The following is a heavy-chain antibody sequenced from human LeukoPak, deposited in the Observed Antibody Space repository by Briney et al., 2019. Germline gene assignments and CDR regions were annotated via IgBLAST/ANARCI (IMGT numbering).Heavy chain of an antibody. Sequence: GGSLRLSCAASGFTFSSYWMQWVRQAPGKGLVWVLRINTDGSSISYADSVKGRFTISRDNAKNTLYLQMDSLRAEDTAVYYCARDRDILAGNWFDPWGQGPLVTVSS. CDR1: GFTFSSYW. CDR3: ARDRDILAGNWFDP. D-gene: IGHD3-9*01. V-gene: IGHV3-74*01. J-gene: IGHJ5*02. CDR2: INTDGSSI.